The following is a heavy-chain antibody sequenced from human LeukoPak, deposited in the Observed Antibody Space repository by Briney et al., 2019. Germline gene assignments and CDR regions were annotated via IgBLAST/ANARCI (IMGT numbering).Heavy chain of an antibody. J-gene: IGHJ4*02. CDR1: GNYW. V-gene: IGHV3-74*01. CDR3: VSFYETY. D-gene: IGHD2/OR15-2a*01. Sequence: QSGGSLRLSCAAPGNYWMHWVRQAPGKGLVWVSHINSDGSWTSYADSVKGRFTISKDNAKNTVYLQMNSLRAEDTAVYCCVSFYETYWGRGTLVTVSS. CDR2: INSDGSWT.